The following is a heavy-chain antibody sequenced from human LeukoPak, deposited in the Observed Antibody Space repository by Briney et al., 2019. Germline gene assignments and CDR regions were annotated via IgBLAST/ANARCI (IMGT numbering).Heavy chain of an antibody. CDR3: ARSYYDFWSGFYSDF. Sequence: SETLSLTCAVSGGSISSGGYSWSWIRQPPGKGLEWIGYIYHSGSTYHNPSLMSRVTISVDTSKNQFSLKLNSVTAADTALYFCARSYYDFWSGFYSDFWGQGALVTVSS. D-gene: IGHD3-3*01. V-gene: IGHV4-30-2*02. J-gene: IGHJ4*02. CDR1: GGSISSGGYS. CDR2: IYHSGST.